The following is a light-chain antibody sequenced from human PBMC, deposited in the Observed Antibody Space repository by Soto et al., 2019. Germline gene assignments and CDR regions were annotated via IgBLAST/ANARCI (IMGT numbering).Light chain of an antibody. CDR1: QTISSW. CDR3: QHYNSYSEA. V-gene: IGKV1-5*03. Sequence: DIQMTQSAATLSGSLGDRATITCTASQTISSWLAWYQQKPGKAPKLLIYKASTLKSGVPSRFSGSGSGTEFTLTISSLQTDDFATYYCQHYNSYSEAFGQGTKVDIK. J-gene: IGKJ1*01. CDR2: KAS.